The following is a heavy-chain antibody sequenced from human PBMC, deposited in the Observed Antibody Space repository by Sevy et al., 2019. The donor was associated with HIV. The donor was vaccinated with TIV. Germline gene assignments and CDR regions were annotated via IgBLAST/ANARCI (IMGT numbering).Heavy chain of an antibody. CDR1: GFTFTSSA. CDR2: IVVGSGNT. V-gene: IGHV1-58*02. CDR3: AADPRQQLAPHYYGMDV. D-gene: IGHD6-13*01. J-gene: IGHJ6*02. Sequence: ASVKVSCKASGFTFTSSAMQWVRQARGQRLEWIGWIVVGSGNTNYAQKFQERVTITRDMSTSTAYMELSSLRSEDTAVYYCAADPRQQLAPHYYGMDVWGQGTTVTVSS.